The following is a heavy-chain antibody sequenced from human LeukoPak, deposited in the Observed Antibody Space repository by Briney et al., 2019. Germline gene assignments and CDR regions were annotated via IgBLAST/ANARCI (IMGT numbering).Heavy chain of an antibody. V-gene: IGHV3-30-3*01. D-gene: IGHD1-26*01. CDR2: ISSDGNTQ. CDR3: ARRRIVGSIDDAFDI. CDR1: GFTFSSYA. Sequence: GGSLRLSCAASGFTFSSYAMHWVRQAPGKGLEWAAVISSDGNTQYYADSVEGRFTISRDNSNNTLYLQMNSLRADDTAIYYCARRRIVGSIDDAFDIWGQGTMVTLSS. J-gene: IGHJ3*02.